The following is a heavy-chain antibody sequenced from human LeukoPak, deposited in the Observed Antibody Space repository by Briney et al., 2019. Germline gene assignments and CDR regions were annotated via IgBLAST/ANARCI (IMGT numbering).Heavy chain of an antibody. D-gene: IGHD6-19*01. J-gene: IGHJ4*02. CDR3: ATGLRSSGWSDY. Sequence: RASVKVSCKASGGTFSSYAISWVRQAPGQGLEWMGRIIPILGIANYAQKFQGRVTITADKSTSTAYMELSSLRSEDTVVYYCATGLRSSGWSDYWGQGTLVTVSS. CDR1: GGTFSSYA. V-gene: IGHV1-69*04. CDR2: IIPILGIA.